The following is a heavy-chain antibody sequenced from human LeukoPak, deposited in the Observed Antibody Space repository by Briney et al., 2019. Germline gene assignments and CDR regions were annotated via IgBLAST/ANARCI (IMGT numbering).Heavy chain of an antibody. V-gene: IGHV3-15*01. CDR1: GFTFSSYS. CDR3: TALGYPQYFHH. D-gene: IGHD2-15*01. J-gene: IGHJ4*02. Sequence: GGSLRLSCAVSGFTFSSYSMNWVRQAPGKGLEWVGRIKSKTNGGTTDYAAPVKGRFTISRDDSKNTLYFQMNSLKTEDTAVYYCTALGYPQYFHHWGQGTLVTVSS. CDR2: IKSKTNGGTT.